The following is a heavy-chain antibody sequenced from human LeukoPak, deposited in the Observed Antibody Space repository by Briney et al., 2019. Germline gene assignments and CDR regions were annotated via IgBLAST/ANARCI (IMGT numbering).Heavy chain of an antibody. J-gene: IGHJ4*02. Sequence: GGSLRLSCAASEFTFSSYWMSWVRQAPGKGLEWVDYVDSVKGRFTISRDNAKNSLSLQMNSLRAEDTAVYYCARKGDTHDYWGQGTLVTV. D-gene: IGHD5-18*01. V-gene: IGHV3-7*01. CDR1: EFTFSSYW. CDR3: ARKGDTHDY.